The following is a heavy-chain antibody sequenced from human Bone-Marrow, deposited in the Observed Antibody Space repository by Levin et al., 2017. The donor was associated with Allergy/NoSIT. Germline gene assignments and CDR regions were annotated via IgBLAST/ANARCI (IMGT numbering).Heavy chain of an antibody. V-gene: IGHV1-69*01. D-gene: IGHD2-15*01. J-gene: IGHJ6*03. Sequence: GGSLRLSCKASGGTFSSHGIAWVRQAPGQGLEWMGGIIPIFGPPNYAQKFQGRVTISADESTNTAYMELSSLRSDDPAVFYCARLTGDCSGGACLSRYFYYYMDVWGKGTTVTVSS. CDR1: GGTFSSHG. CDR3: ARLTGDCSGGACLSRYFYYYMDV. CDR2: IIPIFGPP.